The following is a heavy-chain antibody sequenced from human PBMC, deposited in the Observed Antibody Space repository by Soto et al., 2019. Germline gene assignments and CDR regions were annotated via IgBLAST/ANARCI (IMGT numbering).Heavy chain of an antibody. CDR2: ISPYNGNT. J-gene: IGHJ3*02. CDR3: SRDAQKWLVPAVDI. CDR1: GYTFVGYG. Sequence: QVQLVQSGAEVKEHGASVKVSCKASGYTFVGYGISWVRLAPGQGLEWMQWISPYNGNTNYAQKFQGRVTMTTDTSTSTFDMELRSLRSDDTAVYYCSRDAQKWLVPAVDIWGQGTMVTVSS. D-gene: IGHD6-19*01. V-gene: IGHV1-18*01.